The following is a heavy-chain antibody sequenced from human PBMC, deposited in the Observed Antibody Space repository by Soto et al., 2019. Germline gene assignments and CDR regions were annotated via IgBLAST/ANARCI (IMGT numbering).Heavy chain of an antibody. CDR2: IYYSGST. J-gene: IGHJ6*02. Sequence: QVQLQESGPGLVKPSETLSLTCTVSGGSISSYYWSWIRQPPGKGLEWIGYIYYSGSTNYNPSLKRRVTISVDTSKHQFSLKLSSVTAADTAVYYCARLGYSYGYFYYYGMDVWGQGTTVTVSS. D-gene: IGHD5-18*01. V-gene: IGHV4-59*01. CDR3: ARLGYSYGYFYYYGMDV. CDR1: GGSISSYY.